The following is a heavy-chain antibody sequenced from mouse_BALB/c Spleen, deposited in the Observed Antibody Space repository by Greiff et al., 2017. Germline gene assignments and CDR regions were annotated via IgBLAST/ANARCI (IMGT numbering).Heavy chain of an antibody. D-gene: IGHD1-1*01. CDR2: INPGSGGT. J-gene: IGHJ1*01. Sequence: VQLQQPGAELVRPGTSVKVSCKASGYAFTNYLIEWVKQRPGQGLEWIGVINPGSGGTNYNEKFKGKATLTADKSSSTAYMQLSSLTSDDSAVYFCARYYGSSYHWYFDVWGAGTTVTVSS. V-gene: IGHV1-54*01. CDR1: GYAFTNYL. CDR3: ARYYGSSYHWYFDV.